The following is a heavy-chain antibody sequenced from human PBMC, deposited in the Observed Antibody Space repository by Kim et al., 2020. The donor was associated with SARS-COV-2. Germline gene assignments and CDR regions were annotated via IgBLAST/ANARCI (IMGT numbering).Heavy chain of an antibody. V-gene: IGHV5-51*01. D-gene: IGHD5-18*01. Sequence: DTTYSPTFQGQATISAEKASSTVYLQWSSLTASDTAMYYCARRGYSYGFDYWGQGSLVTVSS. CDR3: ARRGYSYGFDY. J-gene: IGHJ4*02. CDR2: DT.